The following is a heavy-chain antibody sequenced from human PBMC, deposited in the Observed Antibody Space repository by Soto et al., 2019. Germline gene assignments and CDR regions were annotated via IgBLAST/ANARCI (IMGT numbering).Heavy chain of an antibody. CDR2: ISYDGSNK. J-gene: IGHJ4*02. Sequence: QVQLVESGGGVVQPGRSLRLSCAASGFTFSSYAMHWVRQAPGKGLEWVAVISYDGSNKYYADSVKGRFTISRDNSKNTLYLQMNSLRAEHTAVYYCARDPDTGTSDYWGQGTLVTVSS. CDR1: GFTFSSYA. CDR3: ARDPDTGTSDY. D-gene: IGHD1-7*01. V-gene: IGHV3-30-3*01.